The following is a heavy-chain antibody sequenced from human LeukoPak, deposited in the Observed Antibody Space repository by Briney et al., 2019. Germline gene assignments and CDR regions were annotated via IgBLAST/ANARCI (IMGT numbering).Heavy chain of an antibody. V-gene: IGHV4-34*01. CDR3: ARGLAGVTANWFDP. CDR1: GGSFSGYY. Sequence: SETLSLTCAVYGGSFSGYYWSWIRQPPGKGLEWIGEINHSGSTNYNPSLKSRVTISVDTSKNQFSLKLSSVTAADTAIYYCARGLAGVTANWFDPWGQGTLATVSS. CDR2: INHSGST. D-gene: IGHD2-21*02. J-gene: IGHJ5*02.